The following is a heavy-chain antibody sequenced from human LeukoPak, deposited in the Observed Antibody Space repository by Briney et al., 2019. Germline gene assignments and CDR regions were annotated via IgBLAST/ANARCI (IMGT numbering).Heavy chain of an antibody. Sequence: GGSLRLSCAASGFTFSSYSMNWARQAPGEGLEWVSSISSSSSYIYYADSVKGRFTISRDNAKNSLYLQMNSLRAEDTALYYCARRDIVVVPAAILGAFDIWGQGTMVTVSS. D-gene: IGHD2-2*02. J-gene: IGHJ3*02. CDR3: ARRDIVVVPAAILGAFDI. CDR2: ISSSSSYI. CDR1: GFTFSSYS. V-gene: IGHV3-21*04.